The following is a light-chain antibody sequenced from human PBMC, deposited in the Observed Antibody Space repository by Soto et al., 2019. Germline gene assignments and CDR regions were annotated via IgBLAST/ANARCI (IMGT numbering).Light chain of an antibody. CDR2: GTS. V-gene: IGKV3-20*01. CDR1: RNISRS. CDR3: QHYDRAPMWT. Sequence: EIVMTDSRLILSRSPGERATLSWRASRNISRSLAWYQQKPGQGPSLLIYGTSIRATGVPARFSGTGSETDFTLTISRLDPEDFAVYYCQHYDRAPMWTFGQGTKVDI. J-gene: IGKJ1*01.